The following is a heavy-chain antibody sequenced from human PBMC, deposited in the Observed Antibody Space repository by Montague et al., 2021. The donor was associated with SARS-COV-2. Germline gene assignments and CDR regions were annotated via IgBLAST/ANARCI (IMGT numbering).Heavy chain of an antibody. CDR3: ARHGLAGITIFGVVTPRGGFDI. D-gene: IGHD3-3*01. V-gene: IGHV4-39*01. Sequence: SQSQSLIYTVSGGSISSSSYYWGWIRQPPGKGLEWIGSIYYSGSTYYNPSLKSRVTISVDTSKNQFSLKLSSVTAADTAVYYCARHGLAGITIFGVVTPRGGFDIWGQGTMVTVSS. J-gene: IGHJ3*02. CDR1: GGSISSSSYY. CDR2: IYYSGST.